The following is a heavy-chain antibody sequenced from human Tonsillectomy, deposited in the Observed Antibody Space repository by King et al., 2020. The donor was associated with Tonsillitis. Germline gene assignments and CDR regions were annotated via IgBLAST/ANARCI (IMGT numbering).Heavy chain of an antibody. Sequence: QLQESGPGLVKPSETLSLTCTVSGYSISSGYYWGWIRQPPGKGLEWIGSIYHSGSTYYNPSLKSRVTISVDTSKNQFSLKLSSVTAADTAVYYCARVVARPHYDFWSGSGLDWFDPWGQGTLVTVSS. J-gene: IGHJ5*02. V-gene: IGHV4-38-2*02. CDR2: IYHSGST. CDR1: GYSISSGYY. D-gene: IGHD3-3*01. CDR3: ARVVARPHYDFWSGSGLDWFDP.